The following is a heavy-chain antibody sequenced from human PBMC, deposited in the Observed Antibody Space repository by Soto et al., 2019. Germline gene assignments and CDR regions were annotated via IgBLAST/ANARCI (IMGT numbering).Heavy chain of an antibody. D-gene: IGHD6-6*01. CDR1: GGTFSSYA. CDR3: SRDRGSSSPFDY. Sequence: ASVKVSCKASGGTFSSYAISWVRQAPGQGLEWMGGIIPIFGTANYAQKFQGRVTITADESTSTAYMELSSLRSDDTAVYYCSRDRGSSSPFDYWGQGTLVTVSS. V-gene: IGHV1-69*13. CDR2: IIPIFGTA. J-gene: IGHJ4*02.